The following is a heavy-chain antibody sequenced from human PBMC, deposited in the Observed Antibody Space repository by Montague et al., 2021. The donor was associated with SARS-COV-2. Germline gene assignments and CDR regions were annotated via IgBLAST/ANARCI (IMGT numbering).Heavy chain of an antibody. CDR3: ARGHLSVSMIVVVFTSASYYFDY. V-gene: IGHV4-34*01. CDR1: GGSLGDDH. J-gene: IGHJ4*02. Sequence: SETLSLTCGVYGGSLGDDHWSWIRQPPGKGLEWIGDIKQSGSTNYNLSLKSRVTISVDTSRNQFSLKLTSVTAADTAVYFCARGHLSVSMIVVVFTSASYYFDYWGQGALVTVSS. D-gene: IGHD3-22*01. CDR2: IKQSGST.